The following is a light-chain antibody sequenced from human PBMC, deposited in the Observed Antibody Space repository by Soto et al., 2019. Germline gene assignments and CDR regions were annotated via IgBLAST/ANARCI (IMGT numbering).Light chain of an antibody. V-gene: IGKV1-6*01. CDR2: ATS. CDR1: QGIRND. Sequence: AIQMTQSPSSLSASVGDRVTITCRPSQGIRNDLGWYQQKPGKAPNLLIYATSSLQGGVPSRFSGSGSGTDFTLTISSLQPEDFATYYCQQSYSTPPTFGGGTKVDIK. J-gene: IGKJ4*01. CDR3: QQSYSTPPT.